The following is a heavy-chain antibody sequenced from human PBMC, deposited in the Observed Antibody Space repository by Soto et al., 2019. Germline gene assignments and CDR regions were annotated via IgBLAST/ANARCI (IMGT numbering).Heavy chain of an antibody. CDR3: ARGFSGWYQERNWYFDL. Sequence: QVQLVQSGAEVKKPGASVKVSCKASGYTFTSYAMHWVRQAPGQRLEWMGWINAGNGNTKYSQKFQGRVTITRDTSASTAYMELSSLRSEDTAVYYCARGFSGWYQERNWYFDLWGRGTLVTVSS. V-gene: IGHV1-3*01. D-gene: IGHD6-19*01. CDR2: INAGNGNT. CDR1: GYTFTSYA. J-gene: IGHJ2*01.